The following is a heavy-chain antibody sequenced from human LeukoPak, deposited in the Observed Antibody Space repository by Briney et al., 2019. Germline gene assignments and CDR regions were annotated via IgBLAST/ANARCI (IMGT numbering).Heavy chain of an antibody. V-gene: IGHV3-21*01. CDR3: AKDQAGYNFWSDS. D-gene: IGHD3-3*01. CDR1: GFTFSSYS. CDR2: ISSSSSYI. J-gene: IGHJ4*02. Sequence: GGSLRLSCAASGFTFSSYSMNWVRQAPGKGLEWVSSISSSSSYIYYADSVKGRFTISRDNAKNSLYLQMNSLRAEDTAVYYCAKDQAGYNFWSDSWGQGTLVTVSS.